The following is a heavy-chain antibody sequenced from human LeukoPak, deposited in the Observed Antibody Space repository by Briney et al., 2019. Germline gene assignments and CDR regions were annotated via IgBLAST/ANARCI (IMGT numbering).Heavy chain of an antibody. D-gene: IGHD6-13*01. CDR1: GFTFSSCA. J-gene: IGHJ4*02. CDR3: AKDSGYSSSWYDFDY. CDR2: ISGSGGST. Sequence: GGSLRLSCAASGFTFSSCAMSWVRQAPGKGLEWVSAISGSGGSTYYADSVKGRFTMSRDNSKNTLYLQMSSLRAEDTAVYYCAKDSGYSSSWYDFDYWGQGTLVTVSS. V-gene: IGHV3-23*01.